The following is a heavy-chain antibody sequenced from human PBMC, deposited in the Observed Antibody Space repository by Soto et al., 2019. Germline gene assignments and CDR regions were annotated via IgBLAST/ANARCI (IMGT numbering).Heavy chain of an antibody. J-gene: IGHJ6*02. D-gene: IGHD2-21*01. CDR2: ISAYNGNT. CDR1: GYKFISHS. Sequence: ASVKVSCKSSGYKFISHSITWVRQAPGQGLEWMGRISAYNGNTNYAQKLQGRVTMTADTSTNTAYMELRSLRSDDTAVYYCARGAFCGGAPGCRDMDVWGQGTTVTVSS. CDR3: ARGAFCGGAPGCRDMDV. V-gene: IGHV1-18*01.